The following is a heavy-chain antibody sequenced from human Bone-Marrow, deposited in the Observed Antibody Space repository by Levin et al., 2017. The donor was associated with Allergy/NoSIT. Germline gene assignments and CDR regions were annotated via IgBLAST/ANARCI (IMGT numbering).Heavy chain of an antibody. CDR2: INHSGST. V-gene: IGHV4-34*01. Sequence: SETLSLTCAVYGGSFSGYYWSWIRQPPGKGLEWIGEINHSGSTNYNPSLKSRVTISVDTSKNQFSLKLSSVTAADTAVYYCARGTSIVVVPAAFYGMDVWGQGTTVTVSS. D-gene: IGHD2-2*01. CDR1: GGSFSGYY. J-gene: IGHJ6*02. CDR3: ARGTSIVVVPAAFYGMDV.